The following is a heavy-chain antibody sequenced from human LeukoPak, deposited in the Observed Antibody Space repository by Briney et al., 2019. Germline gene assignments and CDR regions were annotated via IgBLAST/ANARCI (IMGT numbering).Heavy chain of an antibody. Sequence: GGSLRLSCAASGFNISDFWMTWVRQAPGKGLEWEANIKEDGTEKHLVDSVKGRFTISRDNTKNLLYLQMNSLRGDDTATYYCVRESRPGGAMGLYHNFDYWGQGTLVAVSS. CDR3: VRESRPGGAMGLYHNFDY. J-gene: IGHJ4*02. V-gene: IGHV3-7*01. CDR1: GFNISDFW. CDR2: IKEDGTEK. D-gene: IGHD3-16*01.